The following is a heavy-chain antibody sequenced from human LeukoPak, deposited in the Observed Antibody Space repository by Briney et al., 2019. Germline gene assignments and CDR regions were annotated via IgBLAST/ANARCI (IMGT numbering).Heavy chain of an antibody. V-gene: IGHV4-38-2*02. J-gene: IGHJ4*02. Sequence: PSETLSLTCTVSGYSISRGYYWGWIREPPGKGLEWIGTIDHSGSTYYNPSLKSRVTISVDTSKNQFSLKLTSVTAADTAVYYCARVGGYCSSTICYRYYFDYWGQGTLVTVSS. CDR1: GYSISRGYY. CDR3: ARVGGYCSSTICYRYYFDY. D-gene: IGHD2-2*01. CDR2: IDHSGST.